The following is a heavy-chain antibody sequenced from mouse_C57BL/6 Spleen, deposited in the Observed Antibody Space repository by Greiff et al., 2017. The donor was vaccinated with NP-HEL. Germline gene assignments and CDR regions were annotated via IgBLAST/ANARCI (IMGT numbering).Heavy chain of an antibody. V-gene: IGHV1-18*01. CDR1: GYTFTDYN. CDR2: INPNNGGT. D-gene: IGHD1-1*01. J-gene: IGHJ1*03. Sequence: VQLQQSGPELVKPGASVKIPCKASGYTFTDYNMDWVKQSHGKSLEWIGDINPNNGGTIYNQKFKGKATLTVDKSSSTAYMELRSLTSEDTAVYYCARSGIYYYGSPGFDVWGTGTTVTVSS. CDR3: ARSGIYYYGSPGFDV.